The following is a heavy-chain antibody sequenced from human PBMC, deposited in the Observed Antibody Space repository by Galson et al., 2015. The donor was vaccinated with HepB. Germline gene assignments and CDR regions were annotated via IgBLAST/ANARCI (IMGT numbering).Heavy chain of an antibody. Sequence: SLRLSCAASGFTVSSNYMSWVRQAPGKGLEWVSVIYSGGSTYYAESVKGRFTISRDNSKNTLYLQMNSLRAEDTAVYYCARELSSGWYSGYYYYYYGMDVWGQGTTVTVSS. CDR1: GFTVSSNY. CDR2: IYSGGST. CDR3: ARELSSGWYSGYYYYYYGMDV. D-gene: IGHD6-19*01. V-gene: IGHV3-53*01. J-gene: IGHJ6*02.